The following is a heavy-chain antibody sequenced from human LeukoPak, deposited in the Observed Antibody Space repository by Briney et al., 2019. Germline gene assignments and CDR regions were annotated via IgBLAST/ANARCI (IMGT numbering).Heavy chain of an antibody. Sequence: ASVKVSCKASGYTFTSYAMHWVRQATGQRLEWMGWINAGNGNTKYSQEFQGRVTITRDTSASTAYMELSSLRSEDMAVYYCARGVVAGTAVITGGTDYWGQGTPVTVSS. V-gene: IGHV1-3*03. D-gene: IGHD6-19*01. CDR3: ARGVVAGTAVITGGTDY. CDR2: INAGNGNT. J-gene: IGHJ4*02. CDR1: GYTFTSYA.